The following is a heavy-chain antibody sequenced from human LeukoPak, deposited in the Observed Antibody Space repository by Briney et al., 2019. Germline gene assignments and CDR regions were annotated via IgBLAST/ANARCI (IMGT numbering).Heavy chain of an antibody. J-gene: IGHJ4*02. V-gene: IGHV3-23*01. D-gene: IGHD4-11*01. CDR2: ISVSGNT. Sequence: GGSLRLSCAASGFTLSSYAMSWVRQGPGKGLEWVSAISVSGNTYHADSVKGRFTISRDNSKNTLYLQMNSLRAEDTAVYYCAKDAAANVDYPYYFDYWGQGALVTVSS. CDR1: GFTLSSYA. CDR3: AKDAAANVDYPYYFDY.